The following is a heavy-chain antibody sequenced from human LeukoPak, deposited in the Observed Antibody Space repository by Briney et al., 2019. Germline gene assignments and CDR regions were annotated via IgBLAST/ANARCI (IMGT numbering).Heavy chain of an antibody. D-gene: IGHD5-24*01. J-gene: IGHJ4*02. CDR2: IYYSGST. CDR1: GGSISSYY. V-gene: IGHV4-59*01. CDR3: ARDSRDGYVDY. Sequence: SETLSLTCTVSGGSISSYYWSWIRQPPGKGLEWIGNIYYSGSTNYNPSLKSRVTISVDTSKNQFSLKLSSVTAADTAVYYCARDSRDGYVDYWGQGTLVTVSS.